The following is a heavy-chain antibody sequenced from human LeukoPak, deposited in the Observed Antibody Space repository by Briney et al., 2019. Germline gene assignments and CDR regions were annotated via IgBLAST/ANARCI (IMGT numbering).Heavy chain of an antibody. V-gene: IGHV3-48*01. J-gene: IGHJ4*02. D-gene: IGHD5-12*01. CDR3: ARGGGYSGYCFDY. CDR2: ISSSSSTI. CDR1: GFTFSSYS. Sequence: AGGSLRLSCAASGFTFSSYSMNWVRQAPGKGLEWVSYISSSSSTIYYADSVKGRFTISRDNAKNSLYLQMNSLRAEDTAVYYCARGGGYSGYCFDYWGQGTLVTVSP.